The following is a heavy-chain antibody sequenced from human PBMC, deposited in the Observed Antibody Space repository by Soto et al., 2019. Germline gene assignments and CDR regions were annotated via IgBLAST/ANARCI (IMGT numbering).Heavy chain of an antibody. J-gene: IGHJ4*02. CDR1: GFTFSSYA. Sequence: PVGSLRLSCAASGFTFSSYAMSWVRQAPGKGLEWVSAISGSGGSTYYADSVKGRFTISRDNSKNTLYLQMNSLRAEDTAVYYCAKVPTRTGPGIAAPFDYWGQGTLVTVSS. V-gene: IGHV3-23*01. CDR2: ISGSGGST. CDR3: AKVPTRTGPGIAAPFDY. D-gene: IGHD6-13*01.